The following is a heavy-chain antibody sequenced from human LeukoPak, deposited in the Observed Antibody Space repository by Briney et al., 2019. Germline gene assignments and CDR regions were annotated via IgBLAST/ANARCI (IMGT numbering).Heavy chain of an antibody. CDR3: ATRSGWTFDY. D-gene: IGHD2-15*01. J-gene: IGHJ4*02. CDR1: TFTFMSST. V-gene: IGHV3-48*04. CDR2: ISSSANTI. Sequence: GGSLRLSCSASTFTFMSSTLNWVRQAPGKGLEWISYISSSANTIYYADSVKGRFTISRDNAKHSLYLQMNSLRAEDTAVYYCATRSGWTFDYWGQGTLVTVSS.